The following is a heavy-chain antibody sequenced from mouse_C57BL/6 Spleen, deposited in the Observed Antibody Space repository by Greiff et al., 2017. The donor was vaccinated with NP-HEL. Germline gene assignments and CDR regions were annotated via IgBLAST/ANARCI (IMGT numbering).Heavy chain of an antibody. D-gene: IGHD1-1*01. CDR2: INPYNGGT. V-gene: IGHV1-19*01. CDR3: SIHWRDYGSSYVYS. J-gene: IGHJ2*01. Sequence: EVQLQQSGPVLVKPGASVKMSCKASGYTFTDYYMNWVKQSHGKSLEWIGVINPYNGGTNYNQKFKGKATLTVDKSSSTAYMELNSLTSEDSAVYYASIHWRDYGSSYVYSWSQGTTLTVSS. CDR1: GYTFTDYY.